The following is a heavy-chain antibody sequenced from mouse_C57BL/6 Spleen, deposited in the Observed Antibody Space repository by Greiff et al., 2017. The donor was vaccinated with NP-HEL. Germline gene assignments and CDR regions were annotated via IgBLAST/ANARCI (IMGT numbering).Heavy chain of an antibody. V-gene: IGHV1-59*01. J-gene: IGHJ4*01. D-gene: IGHD1-1*01. CDR1: GYTFTSYW. Sequence: VQLQQPGAELVRPGTSVKLSCKASGYTFTSYWMHWVKQRPGQGLEWIGVIDPSDSYTNYNQKFKGKATLTVDTSSSTAYMQLSSLTSEDSAVYYCATGYGTHAMDYWGQGTSVTVSS. CDR2: IDPSDSYT. CDR3: ATGYGTHAMDY.